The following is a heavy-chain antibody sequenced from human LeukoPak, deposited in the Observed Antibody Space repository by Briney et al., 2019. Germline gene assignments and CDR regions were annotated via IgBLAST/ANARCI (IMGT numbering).Heavy chain of an antibody. CDR3: ATLSAGDILVVPAAVDY. V-gene: IGHV3-11*03. Sequence: TGGSLRLSCAASGFTFSDYYMSWIRQAPGKGLEWVSHISSSSRYTNYADSVKGRFTISRDNAKNLLYLQMNSLRAEDTAVYYCATLSAGDILVVPAAVDYWGQGTLVTVSS. CDR2: ISSSSRYT. J-gene: IGHJ4*02. D-gene: IGHD2-2*01. CDR1: GFTFSDYY.